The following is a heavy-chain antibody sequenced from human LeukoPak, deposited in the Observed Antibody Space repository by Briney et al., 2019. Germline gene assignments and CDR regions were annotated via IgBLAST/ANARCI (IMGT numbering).Heavy chain of an antibody. D-gene: IGHD2-2*01. V-gene: IGHV4-61*02. CDR2: IYTSGST. CDR1: GGSISSGSYY. Sequence: SETLSLTCTVSGGSISSGSYYWSWIRQPAGKGLEWIGRIYTSGSTNYNPSLKSRVTISVDTSKNQFSLKLSSVTAADTAVYYCARVVPAASDAFDIWGQGTMVTVSS. CDR3: ARVVPAASDAFDI. J-gene: IGHJ3*02.